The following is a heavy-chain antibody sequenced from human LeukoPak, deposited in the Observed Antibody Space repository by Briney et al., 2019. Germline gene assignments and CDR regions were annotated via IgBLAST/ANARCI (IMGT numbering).Heavy chain of an antibody. CDR2: IQYDGSNQ. Sequence: GGSLRLSCAASRFTFSTYGMHWVRQAPGKGLEGVAYIQYDGSNQQYADSVKGRFSISRDSSKNILYLQMNSLRAEDTAVYYCAKDRCSNGIGCYFYYMDVWGKGTTVTISS. CDR3: AKDRCSNGIGCYFYYMDV. V-gene: IGHV3-30*02. J-gene: IGHJ6*03. D-gene: IGHD2-8*01. CDR1: RFTFSTYG.